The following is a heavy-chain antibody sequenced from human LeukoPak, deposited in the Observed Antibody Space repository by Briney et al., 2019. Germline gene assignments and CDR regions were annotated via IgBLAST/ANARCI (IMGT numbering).Heavy chain of an antibody. J-gene: IGHJ4*02. D-gene: IGHD2-2*02. CDR3: ARVSSSTSCYTD. CDR1: GFTFSSYS. CDR2: ISSSSSYI. V-gene: IGHV3-21*01. Sequence: PGGSLRLSCAASGFTFSSYSMTWVRQAPGKGLEWVSSISSSSSYIYYADSVKGRFTISRDNAKNSLYLQMNSLRAEDTAVYYCARVSSSTSCYTDWGQGTLVTVSS.